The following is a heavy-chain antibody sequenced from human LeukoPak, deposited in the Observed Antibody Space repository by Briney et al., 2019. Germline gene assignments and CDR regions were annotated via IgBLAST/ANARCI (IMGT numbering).Heavy chain of an antibody. CDR1: GYTFTSYG. CDR2: ISAYNGNT. CDR3: ARVRSPPIVVVPAAIIDY. V-gene: IGHV1-18*01. Sequence: VASVKVSCKASGYTFTSYGISWVRQAPGQGFEWMGWISAYNGNTNYAQKLQGRVTMTTDTSTSTAYMELRSLRSDDTAVYYCARVRSPPIVVVPAAIIDYWGQGTLVTVSS. D-gene: IGHD2-2*01. J-gene: IGHJ4*02.